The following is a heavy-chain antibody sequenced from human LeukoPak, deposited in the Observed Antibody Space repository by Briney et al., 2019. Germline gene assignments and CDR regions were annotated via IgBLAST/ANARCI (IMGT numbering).Heavy chain of an antibody. D-gene: IGHD3-10*01. CDR2: IYYSGRT. CDR3: ARGLGFIRYFDY. J-gene: IGHJ4*02. CDR1: GGSISSDDHY. Sequence: SETLSLTCTVSGGSISSDDHYWIWLRQPPGKGLEWIGYIYYSGRTSYNPSLKSRVSLSVDASENQFSLQLTSVTAADTAVYYCARGLGFIRYFDYWGRGTLVTVSS. V-gene: IGHV4-30-4*08.